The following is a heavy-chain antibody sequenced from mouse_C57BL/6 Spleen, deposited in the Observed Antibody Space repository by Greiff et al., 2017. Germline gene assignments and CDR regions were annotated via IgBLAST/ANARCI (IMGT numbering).Heavy chain of an antibody. Sequence: QVQLQQSGPELVKPGASVKISCKASGYAFSSSWMNWVKQRPGKGLEWIGRIYPGDGDTNYNGKFKGKATLTADKSSSTAYMQLSSLTSEDSAVYYCARWGSGGVRGFDYWGQGTLLTVSA. CDR1: GYAFSSSW. V-gene: IGHV1-82*01. CDR3: ARWGSGGVRGFDY. CDR2: IYPGDGDT. D-gene: IGHD2-1*01. J-gene: IGHJ2*01.